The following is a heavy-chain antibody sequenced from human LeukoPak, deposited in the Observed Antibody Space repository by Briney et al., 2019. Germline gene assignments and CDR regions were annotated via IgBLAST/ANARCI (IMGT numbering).Heavy chain of an antibody. J-gene: IGHJ4*02. D-gene: IGHD3-10*01. Sequence: GGSLRLSCAASGFTFSSYGMHWVRQAPGKGLEWVAAISNDGSNKYYAESVNGRFTISRDNSKNTLYLLVNTLKGDDTAVYYCAKEMGSRSSLFYFDYWGQGTLLTVSS. CDR1: GFTFSSYG. V-gene: IGHV3-30*18. CDR3: AKEMGSRSSLFYFDY. CDR2: ISNDGSNK.